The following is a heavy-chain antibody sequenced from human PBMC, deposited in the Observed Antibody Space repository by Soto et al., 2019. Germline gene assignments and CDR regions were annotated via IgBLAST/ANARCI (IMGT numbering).Heavy chain of an antibody. D-gene: IGHD5-12*01. J-gene: IGHJ6*03. CDR1: GGSISSCY. CDR3: ASSVYSGYDPRMYYYYMDV. CDR2: IYYSGST. Sequence: SETLSLTCTVSGGSISSCYWSWIRQPPGKGLEWIGYIYYSGSTNCNPSLKSRVTISVDTSKNQFSLKLSSVTAADTAVYYCASSVYSGYDPRMYYYYMDVWGKGTTVTVSS. V-gene: IGHV4-59*01.